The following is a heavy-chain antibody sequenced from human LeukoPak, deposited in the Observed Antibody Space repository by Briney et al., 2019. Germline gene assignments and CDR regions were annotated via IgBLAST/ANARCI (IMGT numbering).Heavy chain of an antibody. D-gene: IGHD3-22*01. CDR3: ARHGSVSSGALV. CDR1: GGSISSYY. J-gene: IGHJ4*02. Sequence: SETLSLTCTVSGGSISSYYWSWVRQPPGKGLEWIGYIFYSGSTNYNPSLKSRVTISVDTSKDQFSLKLSSVTAADTAVYYCARHGSVSSGALVWGQGTLVTVSS. CDR2: IFYSGST. V-gene: IGHV4-59*08.